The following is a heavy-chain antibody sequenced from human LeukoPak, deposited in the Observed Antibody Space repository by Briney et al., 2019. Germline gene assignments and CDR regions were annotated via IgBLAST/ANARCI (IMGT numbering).Heavy chain of an antibody. J-gene: IGHJ4*02. CDR3: ARVYQSVAGPFDY. CDR2: IYYSGST. Sequence: SETLSLTCTVSGGSITSGRYYWGWIRQPPGKGLEWIGTIYYSGSTYYNPSLKSRVTISVDTSKNQFSLKLSSVTAADTAVYYCARVYQSVAGPFDYWGQGTLVTVSS. CDR1: GGSITSGRYY. V-gene: IGHV4-39*07. D-gene: IGHD6-19*01.